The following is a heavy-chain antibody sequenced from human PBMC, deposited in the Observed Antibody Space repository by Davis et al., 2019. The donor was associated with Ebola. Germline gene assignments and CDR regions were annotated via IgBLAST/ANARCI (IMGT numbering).Heavy chain of an antibody. D-gene: IGHD1-1*01. V-gene: IGHV3-21*01. CDR3: ARDRDWSIDC. CDR1: GFTFSSYA. Sequence: GGSLRLSCAASGFTFSSYAMIWVRQAPGKGLERVSFISPDSNYINHGDSVKGRFAISRDNAKNSLYLQMNSLRVEDTAVYYCARDRDWSIDCWGQGTRVTVSS. CDR2: ISPDSNYI. J-gene: IGHJ4*02.